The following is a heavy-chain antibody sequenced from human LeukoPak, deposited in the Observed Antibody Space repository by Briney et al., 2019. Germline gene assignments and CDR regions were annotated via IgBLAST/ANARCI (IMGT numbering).Heavy chain of an antibody. CDR2: MNPNSGST. D-gene: IGHD5-12*01. V-gene: IGHV1-8*03. CDR1: GYSFTNSG. Sequence: ASVKVSCKASGYSFTNSGISWVRQAPGQGLEWMGWMNPNSGSTGYAQKFQGRVTITRNTSISTAYMELSGLRSEDTAVYYCARGRSTGYPCYFEYWGQGTLVTVSS. J-gene: IGHJ4*02. CDR3: ARGRSTGYPCYFEY.